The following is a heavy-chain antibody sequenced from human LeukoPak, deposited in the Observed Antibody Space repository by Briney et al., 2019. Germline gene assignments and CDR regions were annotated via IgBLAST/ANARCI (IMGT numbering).Heavy chain of an antibody. V-gene: IGHV4-34*01. CDR2: INHSGST. CDR1: GGPLRGYY. CDR3: SVTRYFYHGMDV. Sequence: SETLSLTCAVYGGPLRGYYWSWIRQPPGKEQEWIGEINHSGSTNYNPSLESRVTISVDTSKNRFSLKLNSVTAADTAVYYCSVTRYFYHGMDVCGQGTTVTVSS. D-gene: IGHD2-21*02. J-gene: IGHJ6*02.